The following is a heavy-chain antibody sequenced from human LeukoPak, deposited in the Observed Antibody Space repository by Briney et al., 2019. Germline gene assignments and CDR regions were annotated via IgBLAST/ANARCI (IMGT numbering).Heavy chain of an antibody. V-gene: IGHV1-2*06. Sequence: ASVKVSCKASGYTITGYYMHWVRHDLGQGLEWMGRINPNSGGTNYAQKFQGSVTMTRDTSISTAYMELSRLRSDDTAVYYCARDGFGYSSSWGQGTLVTVSS. CDR2: INPNSGGT. CDR3: ARDGFGYSSS. D-gene: IGHD6-6*01. J-gene: IGHJ4*02. CDR1: GYTITGYY.